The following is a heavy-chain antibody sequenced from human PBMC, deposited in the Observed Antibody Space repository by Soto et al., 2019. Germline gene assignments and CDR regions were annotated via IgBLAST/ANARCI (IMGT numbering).Heavy chain of an antibody. CDR3: ARDSMVRGVITTDDWYFDL. Sequence: EVQLVESGGGLVQPGGSLRLSCAASGFTFSSYSMNWVRQAPGKGLEWVSYISSSSSTIYYADSVKGRFTISRDNAKNSLYLQMNSLRAEDTAVYYCARDSMVRGVITTDDWYFDLWGRGTLVTVSS. CDR1: GFTFSSYS. J-gene: IGHJ2*01. V-gene: IGHV3-48*01. D-gene: IGHD3-10*01. CDR2: ISSSSSTI.